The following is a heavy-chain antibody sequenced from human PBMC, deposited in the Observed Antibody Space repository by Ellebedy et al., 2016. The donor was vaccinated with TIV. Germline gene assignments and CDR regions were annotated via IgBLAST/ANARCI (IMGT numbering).Heavy chain of an antibody. CDR1: VYTFTGYY. J-gene: IGHJ6*02. V-gene: IGHV1-2*02. CDR3: ARSGGILDYYGMDV. CDR2: INPNSGGT. D-gene: IGHD2-15*01. Sequence: ASVKVSCKASVYTFTGYYMHWVRQPPGQGLEWMGWINPNSGGTNYAQKFQGRVTMTRDTSISTAYMELSRLRSDDTAVYYCARSGGILDYYGMDVWGQGTTVTVSS.